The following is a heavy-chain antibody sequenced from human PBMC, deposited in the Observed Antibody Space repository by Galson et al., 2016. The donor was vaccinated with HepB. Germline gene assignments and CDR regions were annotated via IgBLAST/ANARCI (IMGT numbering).Heavy chain of an antibody. Sequence: PRLSCAASGFTFSGSAIHWVRQASGKGLEWVGRIRTKANSYATTYAASVKGRFTISRDDSRNTAYLQMNSLKTEDTAVYYCTRLGGGYCSNGVCYTDYYYYYGLDVWGQGTTVTVSS. CDR3: TRLGGGYCSNGVCYTDYYYYYGLDV. V-gene: IGHV3-73*01. CDR2: IRTKANSYAT. D-gene: IGHD2-8*01. CDR1: GFTFSGSA. J-gene: IGHJ6*02.